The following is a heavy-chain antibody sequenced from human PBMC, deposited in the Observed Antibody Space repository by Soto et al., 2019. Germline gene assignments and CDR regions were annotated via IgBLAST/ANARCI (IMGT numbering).Heavy chain of an antibody. CDR3: AREARYDRGVYHYEGIDY. Sequence: EVQLLQSGGGLAQPGGSLTLSCAASGFSFSDYSMNWVRRAPGKGLEWVSAFSAGGDDRHYADSVKGGFTISRDNSKNTLFLQMNSLRAEDTARYYCAREARYDRGVYHYEGIDYWGQGTLVTVSS. D-gene: IGHD3-22*01. V-gene: IGHV3-23*01. CDR1: GFSFSDYS. J-gene: IGHJ4*02. CDR2: FSAGGDDR.